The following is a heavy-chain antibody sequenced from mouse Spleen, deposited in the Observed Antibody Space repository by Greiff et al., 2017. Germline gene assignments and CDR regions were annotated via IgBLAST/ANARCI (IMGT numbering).Heavy chain of an antibody. Sequence: QVQLQQPGAELVKPGASVKLSCKASGYTFTSYWMHWVKQRPGQGLEWIGMIHPNSGSTNYNEKFKSKATLTVDKSSSTAYMQLSSLTSEDSAVYYSAREPDGDGAWFAYWGQGTLVTVSA. CDR2: IHPNSGST. V-gene: IGHV1-64*01. J-gene: IGHJ3*01. CDR3: AREPDGDGAWFAY. D-gene: IGHD1-1*01. CDR1: GYTFTSYW.